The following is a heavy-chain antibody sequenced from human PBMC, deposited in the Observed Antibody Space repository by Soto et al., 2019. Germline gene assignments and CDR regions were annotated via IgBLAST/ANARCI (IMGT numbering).Heavy chain of an antibody. D-gene: IGHD2-2*01. J-gene: IGHJ4*02. Sequence: EVQLVESGGGLVKPGGSLRLSCAASGFTFSNYGMNWVRQAPGKGLEWVSSISSSGNYMYYADSVKGRFTISRDNATNSLYLQMNSLRAEDTAVYYCARDCSSTSCYGGHFDYWGQGTLVTGSS. CDR3: ARDCSSTSCYGGHFDY. CDR2: ISSSGNYM. CDR1: GFTFSNYG. V-gene: IGHV3-21*01.